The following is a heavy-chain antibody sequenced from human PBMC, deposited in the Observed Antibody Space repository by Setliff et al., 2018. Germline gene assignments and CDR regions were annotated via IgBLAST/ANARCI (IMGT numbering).Heavy chain of an antibody. J-gene: IGHJ4*02. D-gene: IGHD5-18*01. Sequence: SETLSLTCSVSGGSISTYHWSWIRQPPGKGLEWIGYIYKSGSTNYSPSLKSRVTISPGTSKNQFSLKLTSVTAADTAVYYCGRLSETAMASFDSWGQGTLVTVSS. V-gene: IGHV4-59*08. CDR2: IYKSGST. CDR3: GRLSETAMASFDS. CDR1: GGSISTYH.